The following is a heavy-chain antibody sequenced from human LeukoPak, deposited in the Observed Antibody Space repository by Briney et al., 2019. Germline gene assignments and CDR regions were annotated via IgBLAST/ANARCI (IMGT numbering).Heavy chain of an antibody. Sequence: ASVKVSCKASGYTFSGYYLHWVRQAPGQGLEWMGHIDPNSGGTKYPQKFQGRVTMTRDTSTSSAYMELSSLIFDDTAVYYCATDLGYSFGSVWHKYFDYWGHGTLVTVSS. CDR1: GYTFSGYY. V-gene: IGHV1-2*06. CDR3: ATDLGYSFGSVWHKYFDY. D-gene: IGHD5-18*01. CDR2: IDPNSGGT. J-gene: IGHJ4*01.